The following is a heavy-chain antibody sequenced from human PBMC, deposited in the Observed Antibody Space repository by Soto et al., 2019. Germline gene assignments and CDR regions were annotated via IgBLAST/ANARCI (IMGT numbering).Heavy chain of an antibody. CDR1: GGTFSSYA. J-gene: IGHJ6*02. D-gene: IGHD2-8*01. CDR2: IIPIFGTA. V-gene: IGHV1-69*13. Sequence: SVKVSCKASGGTFSSYAISWVRQAPGQGLEWMGGIIPIFGTANYAQKFQGRVTITADESTSTAYMELSSLRSEDTAVYYCARALMLYAIPEYYYYGMDVWGQGTTVTVSS. CDR3: ARALMLYAIPEYYYYGMDV.